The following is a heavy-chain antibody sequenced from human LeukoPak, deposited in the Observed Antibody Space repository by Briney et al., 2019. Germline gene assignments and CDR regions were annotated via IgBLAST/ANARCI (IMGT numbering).Heavy chain of an antibody. V-gene: IGHV3-9*01. D-gene: IGHD2-2*01. CDR1: GFTFDDYA. Sequence: GGSLRLSCAASGFTFDDYAMHWVRQAPGKGLEWVSGISWNSGSIGYADSVKGRFTISRDNAKNSLYLQMNSLRAEDTALYYCARDDVVVPAVPYYYYGMDVWGQGTTVTVSS. CDR2: ISWNSGSI. CDR3: ARDDVVVPAVPYYYYGMDV. J-gene: IGHJ6*02.